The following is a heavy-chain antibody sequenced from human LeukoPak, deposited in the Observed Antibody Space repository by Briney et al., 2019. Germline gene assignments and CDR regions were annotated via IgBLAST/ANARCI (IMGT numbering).Heavy chain of an antibody. Sequence: GGSLRLPCAASGFTFSSYWMSWVRQAPGKGLEWVANIKQDGSEKYYVDSVKGRFTISRDNAKNSLYLQMNSLRAEDTAVYYCARYGSSRGAYYYGMDVWGQGTTVTVSS. D-gene: IGHD2-2*01. CDR2: IKQDGSEK. CDR1: GFTFSSYW. V-gene: IGHV3-7*01. CDR3: ARYGSSRGAYYYGMDV. J-gene: IGHJ6*02.